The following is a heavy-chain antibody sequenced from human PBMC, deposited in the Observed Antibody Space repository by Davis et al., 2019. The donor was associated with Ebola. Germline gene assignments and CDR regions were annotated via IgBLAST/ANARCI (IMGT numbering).Heavy chain of an antibody. D-gene: IGHD3-3*01. Sequence: PGGSLRLSCAASGFTFSNYDMSWVRQVPGKGLEWASTISATEAHTHYSDSVKGRFTISRDNSKDTLYLQMNSPGAEDTATYYCARFCHYTDCSYFDYWGQGTMVAVSS. V-gene: IGHV3-23*01. CDR1: GFTFSNYD. J-gene: IGHJ4*02. CDR3: ARFCHYTDCSYFDY. CDR2: ISATEAHT.